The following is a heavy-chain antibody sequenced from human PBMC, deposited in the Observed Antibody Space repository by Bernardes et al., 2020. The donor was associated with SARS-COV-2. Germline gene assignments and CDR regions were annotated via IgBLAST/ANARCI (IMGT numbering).Heavy chain of an antibody. Sequence: ASVKVSCKASGYTFTGYYMHWVRQAPGQGLEWMGWINPNSGGTNYAQNFQGRATMTRDTSISPAYMELSRLRSDDTAVYYCARRIGFYFDCWGQGTPVTVSS. CDR1: GYTFTGYY. CDR3: ARRIGFYFDC. V-gene: IGHV1-2*02. D-gene: IGHD2-15*01. J-gene: IGHJ4*02. CDR2: INPNSGGT.